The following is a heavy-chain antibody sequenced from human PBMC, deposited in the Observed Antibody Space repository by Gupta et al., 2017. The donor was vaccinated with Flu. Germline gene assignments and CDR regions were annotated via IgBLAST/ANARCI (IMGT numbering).Heavy chain of an antibody. J-gene: IGHJ4*02. Sequence: QVQLQESGPGLVKPSETLSLTCSVSGGPIDSYYWNWIRQSPGKGPEWIGYIYHDGTTKYNPSLKSRVVMSVDRSKKQFSLRLTSMTAADTAVYYCAGTGDYGLFDYWGQGTLVTVSS. V-gene: IGHV4-59*01. CDR2: IYHDGTT. CDR1: GGPIDSYY. CDR3: AGTGDYGLFDY. D-gene: IGHD4-17*01.